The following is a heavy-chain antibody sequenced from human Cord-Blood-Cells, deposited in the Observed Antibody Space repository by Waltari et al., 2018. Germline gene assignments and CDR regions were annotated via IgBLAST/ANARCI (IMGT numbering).Heavy chain of an antibody. V-gene: IGHV5-51*01. CDR3: AGGYCSSTSCYTAFDI. J-gene: IGHJ3*02. CDR1: GYSFTSYW. CDR2: IYPGDSDT. Sequence: EVQLVQSGAEVKKPGESLKISCKGSGYSFTSYWIGWVRQMPGKGLEWMGIIYPGDSDTRYSPSFQGQVTIAADKAISTAYLQWSSLKASDTAMYYCAGGYCSSTSCYTAFDIWGQGQWSPSLQ. D-gene: IGHD2-2*02.